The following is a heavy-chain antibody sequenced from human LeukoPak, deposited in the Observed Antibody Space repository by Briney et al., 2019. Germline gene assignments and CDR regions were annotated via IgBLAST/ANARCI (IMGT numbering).Heavy chain of an antibody. D-gene: IGHD3-22*01. CDR2: INPNSGGT. Sequence: GASVKVSCKASGYTFTGYYMHWVRQSPGQGLEWMGGINPNSGGTNYAQKFQGRVNMTRDTSISTAYMELSRLRSDDTAVYYCARGGSYYDSSGYYTKSNYYFDYWGQGTLVTVSS. V-gene: IGHV1-2*02. J-gene: IGHJ4*02. CDR1: GYTFTGYY. CDR3: ARGGSYYDSSGYYTKSNYYFDY.